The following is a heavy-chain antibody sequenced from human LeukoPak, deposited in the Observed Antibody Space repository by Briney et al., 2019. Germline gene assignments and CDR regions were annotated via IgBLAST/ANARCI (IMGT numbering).Heavy chain of an antibody. CDR1: GFSFSSYG. Sequence: GRSLRLSCAASGFSFSSYGMHWVRQAPGKGLEWVAVIWDDGRNKYHADSVKGRFTISRDNSKNTLYLQMNSLRVEDTAVYYCVRAPMIRGVTPGDYWGQGTLVTVSS. J-gene: IGHJ4*02. CDR3: VRAPMIRGVTPGDY. V-gene: IGHV3-33*08. CDR2: IWDDGRNK. D-gene: IGHD3-10*01.